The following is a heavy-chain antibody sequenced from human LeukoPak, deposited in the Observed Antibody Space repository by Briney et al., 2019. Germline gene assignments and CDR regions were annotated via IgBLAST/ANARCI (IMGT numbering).Heavy chain of an antibody. J-gene: IGHJ2*01. V-gene: IGHV4-59*01. CDR3: ARDPGYDILTGWWYFDL. CDR2: IYYSGST. Sequence: SETLSLTCTVSGGSISSYYWSWIRQPPEKGLEWIGYIYYSGSTNYNPSLKSRVTISVDTSKNQFSLKLSSVTAADTAVYYCARDPGYDILTGWWYFDLWGRGTLVTVSS. D-gene: IGHD3-9*01. CDR1: GGSISSYY.